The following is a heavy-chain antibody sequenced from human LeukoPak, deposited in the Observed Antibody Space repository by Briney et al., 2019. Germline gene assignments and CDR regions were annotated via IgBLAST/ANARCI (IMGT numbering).Heavy chain of an antibody. CDR3: AKLGVTVGANAY. Sequence: GGSLRLSCAASGFTFNDYAMYWVRQAPGKGLEWVTLISYDGYDKSYADSVRGRFTISRDNSKNTLYLQMNFLSADDTAVYYCAKLGVTVGANAYWGQGTLVTVAS. J-gene: IGHJ4*02. V-gene: IGHV3-30-3*02. D-gene: IGHD4-23*01. CDR2: ISYDGYDK. CDR1: GFTFNDYA.